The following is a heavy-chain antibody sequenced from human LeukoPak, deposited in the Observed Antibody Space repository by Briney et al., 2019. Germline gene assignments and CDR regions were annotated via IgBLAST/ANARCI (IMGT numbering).Heavy chain of an antibody. V-gene: IGHV3-53*01. D-gene: IGHD6-13*01. Sequence: GGSLRLSCTVSGFTVSSNSMSWVRQAPGKGLEWVSFIYSDNTHYSDSVKGRFTISRDNSKNTLYLQMNSLRAEDTAVYYCATQRGIAAFFDYWGQGTLVTVSS. CDR3: ATQRGIAAFFDY. J-gene: IGHJ4*02. CDR2: IYSDNT. CDR1: GFTVSSNS.